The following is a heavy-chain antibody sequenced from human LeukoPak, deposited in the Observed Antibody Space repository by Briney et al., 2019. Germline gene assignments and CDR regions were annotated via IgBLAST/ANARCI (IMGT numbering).Heavy chain of an antibody. CDR2: ISSSSSYI. J-gene: IGHJ6*02. D-gene: IGHD3-10*01. CDR1: GFTFSSYS. V-gene: IGHV3-21*01. Sequence: PGGSLRLSCAASGFTFSSYSMNWVRQAPGKRLEWVSSISSSSSYIYYADSVKGRFTISRDNAKNSLYLQMNSLRAEDTAVYYCARDGLRMVRGVAYYYYGMDVWGQGTTVTVSS. CDR3: ARDGLRMVRGVAYYYYGMDV.